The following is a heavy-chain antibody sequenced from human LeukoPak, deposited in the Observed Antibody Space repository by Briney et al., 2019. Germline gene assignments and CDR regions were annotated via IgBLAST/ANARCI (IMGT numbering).Heavy chain of an antibody. CDR3: ARGCRVVPGVHNVGMTSYYNGMDV. D-gene: IGHD2-2*01. CDR2: INPSGGDA. Sequence: ASVKVSCKPSGYTFTSYYMHWVRQAPGQGLEWMGIINPSGGDASYAQKFQGRVTTTRDPSTSTVYMEVVSLRPEDTAVYYCARGCRVVPGVHNVGMTSYYNGMDVWGQGTTVTVSS. V-gene: IGHV1-46*01. J-gene: IGHJ6*02. CDR1: GYTFTSYY.